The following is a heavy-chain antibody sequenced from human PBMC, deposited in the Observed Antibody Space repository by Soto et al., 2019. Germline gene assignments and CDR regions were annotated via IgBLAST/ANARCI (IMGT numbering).Heavy chain of an antibody. J-gene: IGHJ4*02. Sequence: PSETLSLTCAVSGGPISSGGYPWSWIRQPPGKGLEWIGYIYHSGSTYYNPSLKSRVTISVDRSKNQFSLKLSSVTAADTAVYYCARDSMGLFDYWGQGTLVTVSS. CDR1: GGPISSGGYP. CDR2: IYHSGST. CDR3: ARDSMGLFDY. V-gene: IGHV4-30-2*01.